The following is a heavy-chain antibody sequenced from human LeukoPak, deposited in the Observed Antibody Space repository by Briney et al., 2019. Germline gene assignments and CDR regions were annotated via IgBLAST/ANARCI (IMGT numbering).Heavy chain of an antibody. Sequence: PGGSLRLSCAASGFTFSSYSMNWVRQAPGKGLEWVSAISGSGGSTYYADSVKGRFTISRDNSKNTLYLQMNSLRAEDTAVYYCANQWLPHEYFQHWGQGTLVTVSS. V-gene: IGHV3-23*01. D-gene: IGHD6-19*01. CDR2: ISGSGGST. J-gene: IGHJ1*01. CDR1: GFTFSSYS. CDR3: ANQWLPHEYFQH.